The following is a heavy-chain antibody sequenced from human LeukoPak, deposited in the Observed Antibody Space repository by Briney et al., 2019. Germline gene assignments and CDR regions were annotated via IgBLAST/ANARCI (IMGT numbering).Heavy chain of an antibody. CDR3: ARSTAVRRVLRYFDWAYGHPYYYYMDV. V-gene: IGHV1-2*02. D-gene: IGHD3-9*01. J-gene: IGHJ6*03. Sequence: ASVKVSCKASGYTFTDYYMNWVRQAPGQGLEWMGWINPNSGSTNYAQRFQGRVTLTRDTSISTAYMELSRLRSEDTAVYYCARSTAVRRVLRYFDWAYGHPYYYYMDVWVKGTTVSNSS. CDR1: GYTFTDYY. CDR2: INPNSGST.